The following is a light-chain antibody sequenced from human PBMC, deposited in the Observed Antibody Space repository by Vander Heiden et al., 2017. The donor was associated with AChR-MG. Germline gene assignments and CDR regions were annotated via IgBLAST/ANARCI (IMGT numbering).Light chain of an antibody. Sequence: EIVMTQSPASLSVSPGERATLSCAAGQNINSDLAWYQQKLGQSPRLLIYGTSTRATGVPARFSGSGSGTEFTLTITSLQSEDFAVYYCQQYNNWPYTFGQRTKLEV. J-gene: IGKJ2*01. CDR3: QQYNNWPYT. CDR1: QNINSD. CDR2: GTS. V-gene: IGKV3-15*01.